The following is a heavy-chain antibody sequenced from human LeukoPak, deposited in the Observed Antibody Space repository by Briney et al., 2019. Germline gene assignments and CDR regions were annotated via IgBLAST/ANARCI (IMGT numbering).Heavy chain of an antibody. CDR3: AGYTAMVIERAATATDRWFYS. CDR2: IYHSGST. V-gene: IGHV4-4*02. D-gene: IGHD5-18*01. J-gene: IGHJ5*01. CDR1: GGSISSSNW. Sequence: SETLSLTCAVSGGSISSSNWWSWVRQPPGRGLEWIGEIYHSGSTNYNPSLKSRVTISVDTSKNQFSLKLSSVTAADTAVYYCAGYTAMVIERAATATDRWFYSWGQGTLVTVSS.